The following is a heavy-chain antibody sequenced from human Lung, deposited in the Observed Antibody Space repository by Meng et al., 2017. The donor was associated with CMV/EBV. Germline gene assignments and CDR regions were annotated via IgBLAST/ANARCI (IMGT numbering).Heavy chain of an antibody. Sequence: SXTLSLXCTVSGGSVSSGSYYWSWIRQPPGKGLEWIGYIYYSGSTNYNPSLKSRVTISVDTSKNQFSLKLSSVTAADTAVYYCAREPGDFWSGYHGWFDPWXQGTGVTVSS. CDR3: AREPGDFWSGYHGWFDP. D-gene: IGHD3-3*01. V-gene: IGHV4-61*01. J-gene: IGHJ5*02. CDR1: GGSVSSGSYY. CDR2: IYYSGST.